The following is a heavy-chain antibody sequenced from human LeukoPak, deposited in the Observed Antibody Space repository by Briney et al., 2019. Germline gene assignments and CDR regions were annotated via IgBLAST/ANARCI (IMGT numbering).Heavy chain of an antibody. D-gene: IGHD3/OR15-3a*01. V-gene: IGHV1-69*05. CDR2: IIPIFGTA. J-gene: IGHJ5*02. CDR3: ARDLFLDAFDP. Sequence: GASVKVSCKASGGTFSSYAISWVRQAPGQGLEWMGGIIPIFGTANSAQKFQGRVTITTDESTSTAYMELCSLRSEDTAVEYCARDLFLDAFDPWGQGNLVSVSS. CDR1: GGTFSSYA.